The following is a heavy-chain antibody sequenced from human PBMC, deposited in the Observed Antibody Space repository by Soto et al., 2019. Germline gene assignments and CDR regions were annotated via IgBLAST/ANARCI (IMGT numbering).Heavy chain of an antibody. Sequence: QLQLVESGGGVVQPGRSLRLSCAASGFTFSNYILHWVRQAPGKGLEWVAFISYDGSNKDYADTMKGRFTISRDNSKNTLYLQLSSLRPEDTAVYYCAGGDTYYAMVVWGQGTTVTVSS. CDR2: ISYDGSNK. CDR1: GFTFSNYI. J-gene: IGHJ6*02. D-gene: IGHD5-18*01. CDR3: AGGDTYYAMVV. V-gene: IGHV3-30-3*01.